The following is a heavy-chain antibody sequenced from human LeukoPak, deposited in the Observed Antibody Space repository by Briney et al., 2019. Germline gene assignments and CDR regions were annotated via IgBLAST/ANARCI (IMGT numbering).Heavy chain of an antibody. D-gene: IGHD3-22*01. V-gene: IGHV1-2*02. CDR2: INPNSGGT. CDR3: ARPALGYYYDSSGYYFDY. CDR1: GYTFTGYY. Sequence: ASVKVSCKASGYTFTGYYMHWVRQAPGQGLEWMRWINPNSGGTNYAQKFQGRVTMTRDTSISTAYMELSRLRSDDTAVYYCARPALGYYYDSSGYYFDYWGQGTLVTVSS. J-gene: IGHJ4*02.